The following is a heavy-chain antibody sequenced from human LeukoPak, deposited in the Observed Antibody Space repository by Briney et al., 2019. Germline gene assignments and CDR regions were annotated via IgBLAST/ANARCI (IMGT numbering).Heavy chain of an antibody. J-gene: IGHJ3*02. CDR1: GGSISSGGYY. CDR2: IYHSGST. V-gene: IGHV4-30-2*01. Sequence: SETLSLTCTVSGGSISSGGYYWSWIRQPPGKGLEWIGYIYHSGSTYYNPSLKRRVTISVDRSKNQFSLKLSSVTAADTAVYYCARLGVTSCTNGVCYDDIWGQGTMVTVSS. CDR3: ARLGVTSCTNGVCYDDI. D-gene: IGHD2-8*01.